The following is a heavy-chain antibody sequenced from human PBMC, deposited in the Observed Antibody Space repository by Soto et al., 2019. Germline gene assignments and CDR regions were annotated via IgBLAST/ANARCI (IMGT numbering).Heavy chain of an antibody. CDR2: ISWDGGST. D-gene: IGHD6-19*01. V-gene: IGHV3-43*01. J-gene: IGHJ4*02. CDR3: AKDRGYSSGLNYFDY. CDR1: GFTFDDYT. Sequence: PGGSLRLSCAASGFTFDDYTMHWVRQAPGKGLEWVSLISWDGGSTYYADSVKGRFTISRDNSKNSLYLQMNSLRTEDTALYYCAKDRGYSSGLNYFDYWGQGTLVTVSS.